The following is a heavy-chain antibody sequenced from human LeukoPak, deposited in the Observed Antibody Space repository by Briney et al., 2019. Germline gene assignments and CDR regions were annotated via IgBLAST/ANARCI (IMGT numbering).Heavy chain of an antibody. V-gene: IGHV3-23*01. D-gene: IGHD3-10*01. CDR2: ISGSGGST. Sequence: GGPLRLSCAASGFTFSSYAMSWVRQAPGKGLEWVSAISGSGGSTYYADSVKGRFTISRDNSKNTLYLQMNSLRAEDTAVYYCAKSMVRGVIRPDAFDIWGQGTMVTVPS. CDR1: GFTFSSYA. CDR3: AKSMVRGVIRPDAFDI. J-gene: IGHJ3*02.